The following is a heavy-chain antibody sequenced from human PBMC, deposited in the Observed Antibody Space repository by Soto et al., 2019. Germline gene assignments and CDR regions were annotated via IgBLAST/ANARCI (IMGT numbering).Heavy chain of an antibody. D-gene: IGHD2-21*02. CDR1: GGSFSIGSHY. CDR2: IYDTGST. CDR3: ARGLFGGDERIDL. Sequence: SETLSLTCTVSGGSFSIGSHYWSWIRQHPGKGLEWIGYIYDTGSTYSNPSLKSRATISIDTSKKQSSLNLASVTAADTAVYYCARGLFGGDERIDLWGQGFLVTVSS. J-gene: IGHJ5*02. V-gene: IGHV4-31*03.